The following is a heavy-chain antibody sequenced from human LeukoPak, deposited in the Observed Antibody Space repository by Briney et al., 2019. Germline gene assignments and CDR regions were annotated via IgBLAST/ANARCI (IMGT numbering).Heavy chain of an antibody. CDR3: AKDQQQLVLANFDY. CDR2: IRYDGSNK. Sequence: GGSLRLSCAASGFTFSSYGMHWVRQAPGKGLEWVAFIRYDGSNKYYADSVKGRFTISRDNSKNTLYLQMNSLRAEDTAVYYCAKDQQQLVLANFDYWGQGTLVTVSS. D-gene: IGHD6-13*01. J-gene: IGHJ4*02. V-gene: IGHV3-30*02. CDR1: GFTFSSYG.